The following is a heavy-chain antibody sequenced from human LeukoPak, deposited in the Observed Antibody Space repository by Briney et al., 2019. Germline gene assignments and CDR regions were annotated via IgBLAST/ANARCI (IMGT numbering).Heavy chain of an antibody. CDR1: GFTFSSHW. J-gene: IGHJ6*02. CDR2: IKQDGSEK. Sequence: GGSLRLSCGASGFTFSSHWMTWVRQAPGKGLEWVANIKQDGSEKNYVDSVKGRFTISRDNAKNSLYLQMNSLRAEDTAVYYCARGRSMDVWGRGTTVTVSS. CDR3: ARGRSMDV. V-gene: IGHV3-7*01.